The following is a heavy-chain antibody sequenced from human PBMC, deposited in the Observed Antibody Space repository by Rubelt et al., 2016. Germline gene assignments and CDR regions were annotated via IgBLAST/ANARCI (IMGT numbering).Heavy chain of an antibody. D-gene: IGHD3-16*02. J-gene: IGHJ5*02. CDR3: ARVMITFGGVIEVGWFDP. V-gene: IGHV1-18*01. CDR1: GYTFTSYG. Sequence: QVQLMQSGAEVKKPGASVKVSCKASGYTFTSYGISWVRQAPGQGLEWMGWISAYNGNTNYAQKRQGRVTMTTDTSTSTAYMELRSLRSDDTAVYYCARVMITFGGVIEVGWFDPWGQGTLVTVSS. CDR2: ISAYNGNT.